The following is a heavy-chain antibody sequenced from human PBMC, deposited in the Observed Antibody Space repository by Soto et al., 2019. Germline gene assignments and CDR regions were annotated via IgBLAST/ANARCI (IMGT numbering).Heavy chain of an antibody. CDR3: ARGGHVVVVTAAFDY. CDR2: INPSGGHT. Sequence: ASVKVSCKASGNTFSNYYIHWVRQAPGQGLEWMGTINPSGGHTTYAQKFLGRVTMTRDTSTSTLYMELTSLRSEDMALYYCARGGHVVVVTAAFDYWGQGTLVTSPQ. CDR1: GNTFSNYY. V-gene: IGHV1-46*03. D-gene: IGHD2-21*02. J-gene: IGHJ4*02.